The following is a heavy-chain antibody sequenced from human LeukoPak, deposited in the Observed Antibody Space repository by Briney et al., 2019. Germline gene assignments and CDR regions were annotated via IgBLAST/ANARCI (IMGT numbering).Heavy chain of an antibody. CDR3: AIAVAGRPHTDY. J-gene: IGHJ4*02. Sequence: GASVKVSCKASGGTFSSYAISWVRQAPGQGLEWMGGIIPIFGTANYAQKFQGRVTITADESTSTAYMELSSLRSEDTAVYYCAIAVAGRPHTDYWGQGTLVTVSS. V-gene: IGHV1-69*13. CDR2: IIPIFGTA. D-gene: IGHD6-19*01. CDR1: GGTFSSYA.